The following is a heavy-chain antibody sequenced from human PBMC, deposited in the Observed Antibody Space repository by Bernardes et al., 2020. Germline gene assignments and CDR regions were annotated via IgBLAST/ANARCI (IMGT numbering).Heavy chain of an antibody. V-gene: IGHV1-8*01. D-gene: IGHD1-1*01. Sequence: ASVKVSCKASGYTFTSYDINWVRQATGQGLECMGWMNPNSGNTGYAQKFQGRVTMTRNTSISTAYMELSSLRTEDTAVYYCARGDAPDWNDPGKDFDYWGQGTLVTVSS. CDR2: MNPNSGNT. CDR1: GYTFTSYD. CDR3: ARGDAPDWNDPGKDFDY. J-gene: IGHJ4*02.